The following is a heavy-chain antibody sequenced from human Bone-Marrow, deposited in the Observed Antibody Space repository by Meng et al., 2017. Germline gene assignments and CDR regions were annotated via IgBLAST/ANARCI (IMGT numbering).Heavy chain of an antibody. CDR2: FDPEDGET. CDR1: GGTFSSYA. D-gene: IGHD6-25*01. J-gene: IGHJ4*02. V-gene: IGHV1-24*01. Sequence: ASVKVSCKASGGTFSSYAISWVRQAPGQGLEWMGGFDPEDGETIYAQKFQGRVTMTEDTSTDTAYMELSSLRSDDTAMYYCARDEDISAAGKLFGDYWGQGTLVTVSS. CDR3: ARDEDISAAGKLFGDY.